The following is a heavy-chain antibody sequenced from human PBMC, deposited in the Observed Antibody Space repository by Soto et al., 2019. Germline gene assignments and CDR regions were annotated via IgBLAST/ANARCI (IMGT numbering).Heavy chain of an antibody. Sequence: QITLKESGPTLVKPTQTLTLTCTFSGFSLTTTGVGVGWIRQPPGEALEYLALIYWDNDKRYSPSLKSRLTITKDTSKNLVALIMTNMDPVDTATYYCAHRQGGYDWNDGDFDYWGQGTLVSVSS. CDR2: IYWDNDK. CDR1: GFSLTTTGVG. J-gene: IGHJ4*02. V-gene: IGHV2-5*02. CDR3: AHRQGGYDWNDGDFDY. D-gene: IGHD1-20*01.